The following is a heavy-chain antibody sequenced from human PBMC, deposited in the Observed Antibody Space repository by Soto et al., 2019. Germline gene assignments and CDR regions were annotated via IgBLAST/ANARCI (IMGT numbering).Heavy chain of an antibody. CDR2: IYSSGYT. J-gene: IGHJ4*02. CDR3: ARGGIGQQLGTDTTSFDY. CDR1: GDSISGYY. D-gene: IGHD6-13*01. V-gene: IGHV4-59*01. Sequence: SETLSLTCTVSGDSISGYYWSWIRQPPGKGLEWIGYIYSSGYTNYNPSLKNRGTISVDTPKKQFFLNLRSVTAADTAVYYCARGGIGQQLGTDTTSFDYWGQGTLVTVSS.